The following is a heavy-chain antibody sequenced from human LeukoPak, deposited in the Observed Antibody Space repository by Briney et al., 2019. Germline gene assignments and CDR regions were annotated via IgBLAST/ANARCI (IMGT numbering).Heavy chain of an antibody. V-gene: IGHV4-34*01. J-gene: IGHJ4*02. Sequence: SETLSLTCAVYGGSFSGYYWSWIRQPPGKWLEWIGEINHSGNTNYNPSLKSRVTISVDTSKNQFSLKLSSVTAADTAVYYCARGAGYFDSSGFYYWGQGTLVTVSS. CDR3: ARGAGYFDSSGFYY. CDR1: GGSFSGYY. D-gene: IGHD3-22*01. CDR2: INHSGNT.